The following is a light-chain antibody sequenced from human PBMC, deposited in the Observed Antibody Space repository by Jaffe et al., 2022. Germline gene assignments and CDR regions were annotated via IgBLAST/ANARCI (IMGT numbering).Light chain of an antibody. CDR3: QQSYSTPLT. Sequence: DIQMTQSPSSLSASVGDRVTMTCRASQSIDTYLNWYQQRPGRAPKLLIYAPSTLQSGVPSRFSGSGSGTDFTLTISSLQPEDFGTYYCQQSYSTPLTFGGGTKVEIQ. CDR2: APS. V-gene: IGKV1-39*01. J-gene: IGKJ4*01. CDR1: QSIDTY.